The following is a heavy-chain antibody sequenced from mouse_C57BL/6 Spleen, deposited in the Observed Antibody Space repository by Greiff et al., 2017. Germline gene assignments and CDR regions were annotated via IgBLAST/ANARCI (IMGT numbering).Heavy chain of an antibody. Sequence: EVKLEESGGGLVQPGGSMKLSCVASGFTFSNYWMDWVRQSPEKGLEWVAQIRLKSDNYATHYAESVKGRFTISRDDSKSSVYLQMNNLRAEDTGIYYCTYYYGSSYWYLDVWGTGTTVTVSS. D-gene: IGHD1-1*01. CDR1: GFTFSNYW. V-gene: IGHV6-3*01. J-gene: IGHJ1*03. CDR2: IRLKSDNYAT. CDR3: TYYYGSSYWYLDV.